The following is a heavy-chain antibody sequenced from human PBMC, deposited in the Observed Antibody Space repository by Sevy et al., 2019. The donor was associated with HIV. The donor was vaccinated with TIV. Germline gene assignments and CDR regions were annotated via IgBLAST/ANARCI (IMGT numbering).Heavy chain of an antibody. CDR3: ARERQLVLDY. V-gene: IGHV4-59*01. CDR1: GGSISSYY. CDR2: IYYSGST. D-gene: IGHD6-13*01. J-gene: IGHJ4*02. Sequence: SETLSLTCTVSGGSISSYYWSWIRQPPGKGLEWIGYIYYSGSTNYNPSLKSRVTISVDTSKNQFSLKLSSVTAADTAVYYCARERQLVLDYWGQGTMVTVSS.